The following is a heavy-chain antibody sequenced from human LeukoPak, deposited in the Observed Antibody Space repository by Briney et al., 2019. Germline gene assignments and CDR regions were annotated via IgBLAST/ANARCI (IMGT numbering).Heavy chain of an antibody. CDR3: ARPPAGYCSGGSCYYYYGMDV. J-gene: IGHJ6*02. CDR1: GFTFSIYS. Sequence: GGSLRLSCAASGFTFSIYSMNWVRQAPGKGLEWVSYISSTSSTIYYADSMKGRFTISRDNGKNSLYLQMNSLRDEDTAVYYCARPPAGYCSGGSCYYYYGMDVWGQGTTVTVSS. V-gene: IGHV3-48*02. CDR2: ISSTSSTI. D-gene: IGHD2-15*01.